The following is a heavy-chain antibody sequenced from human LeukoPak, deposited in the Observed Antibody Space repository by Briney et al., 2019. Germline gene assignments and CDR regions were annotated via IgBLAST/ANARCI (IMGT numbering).Heavy chain of an antibody. Sequence: GGSLRLSCAASGFTFSNYWMSWVRQAPGKGLEWVANMNQDGSTKYYMDSVKGRFTISRDNAENLLYLQMTSLRAEDTGLYYCARDVVGAETWGQGTLVTVSS. CDR1: GFTFSNYW. CDR3: ARDVVGAET. CDR2: MNQDGSTK. J-gene: IGHJ5*02. D-gene: IGHD1-26*01. V-gene: IGHV3-7*01.